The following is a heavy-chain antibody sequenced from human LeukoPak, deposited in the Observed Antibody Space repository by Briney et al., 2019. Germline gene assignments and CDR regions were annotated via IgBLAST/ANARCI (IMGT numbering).Heavy chain of an antibody. CDR3: ARGPYYDSWSGAGY. CDR1: GYTFRDFG. J-gene: IGHJ4*02. V-gene: IGHV1-18*01. Sequence: ASVKVSCKASGYTFRDFGIRWVRQAPGQGLEWMGWITTYNGNTNYIQKLQGRVTMTTDTSTSTAYMELRSLRSDDTAVYYCARGPYYDSWSGAGYCGQGTLVTVSP. D-gene: IGHD3-3*01. CDR2: ITTYNGNT.